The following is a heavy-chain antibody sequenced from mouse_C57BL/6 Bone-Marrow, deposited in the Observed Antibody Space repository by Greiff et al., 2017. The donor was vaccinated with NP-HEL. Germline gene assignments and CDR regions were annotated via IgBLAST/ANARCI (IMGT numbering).Heavy chain of an antibody. D-gene: IGHD3-2*02. Sequence: EVQRVESGGGLVQSGRSLRLSCATSGFTFSDFYMEWVRQAPGKGLEWIAASRNKANDYTTEYSASVKGRFIVSRDTSQSILYLQMNALRAEDTAIYYCARDASSGSWFAYWGQGTLVTVSA. CDR2: SRNKANDYTT. CDR1: GFTFSDFY. J-gene: IGHJ3*01. V-gene: IGHV7-1*01. CDR3: ARDASSGSWFAY.